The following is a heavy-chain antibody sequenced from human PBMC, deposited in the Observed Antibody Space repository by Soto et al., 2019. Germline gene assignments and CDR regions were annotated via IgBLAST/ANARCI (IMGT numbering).Heavy chain of an antibody. Sequence: EVQLVESGGGLVQPGGSLRLSCAASGFTFGSYEMNWVRQAPGKGLEWVSYISTTGSAIYYADSVKGRFTISRDNYENSLYLQMNSLRAEDTAVYYCARDSYCTNTHCSSGGMDVWGRGTTVTVSS. J-gene: IGHJ6*02. CDR2: ISTTGSAI. D-gene: IGHD2-8*01. CDR1: GFTFGSYE. V-gene: IGHV3-48*03. CDR3: ARDSYCTNTHCSSGGMDV.